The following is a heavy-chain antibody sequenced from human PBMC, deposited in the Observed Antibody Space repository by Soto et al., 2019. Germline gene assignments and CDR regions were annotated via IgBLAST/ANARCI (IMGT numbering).Heavy chain of an antibody. V-gene: IGHV1-18*01. CDR2: ISAYNGNT. CDR1: GCTFTSYG. Sequence: ASVKVSCKASGCTFTSYGISWVRQAPGQGLEWMGWISAYNGNTNYAQKLQGRVTMTTDTSTSTAYMELRSLRSDDTAVYYCAREGRAGYSYGYGWFDPWGQGTLVTVSS. D-gene: IGHD5-18*01. J-gene: IGHJ5*02. CDR3: AREGRAGYSYGYGWFDP.